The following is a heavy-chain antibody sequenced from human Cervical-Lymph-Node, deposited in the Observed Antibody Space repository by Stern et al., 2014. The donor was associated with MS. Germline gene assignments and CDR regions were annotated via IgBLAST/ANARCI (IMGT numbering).Heavy chain of an antibody. V-gene: IGHV1-58*01. CDR3: AATSHVGYFDY. Sequence: QLVQSGPEVKKPGTSVKVSCKASGFTFTSSAVQWVRQARGQRLALIGWIVVGSGNTNYAQKFQERVTITGDMSTSTAYMELSSLRSEDTAVYYCAATSHVGYFDYWGQGTLVTVSS. CDR2: IVVGSGNT. J-gene: IGHJ4*02. CDR1: GFTFTSSA. D-gene: IGHD1-26*01.